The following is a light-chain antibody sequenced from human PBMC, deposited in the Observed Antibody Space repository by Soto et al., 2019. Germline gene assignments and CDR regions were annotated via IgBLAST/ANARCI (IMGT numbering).Light chain of an antibody. J-gene: IGKJ4*01. Sequence: EIVLTQSPGTLSLSPGERATLSCRASQSVSSNSLAWYQQKPGQAPRLLIYGASSRVTGIIDRFSGSGSGTDFTLTISRLEPEDFAVYYCQQYGSSPLTFGGGTKVEIK. CDR1: QSVSSNS. CDR2: GAS. V-gene: IGKV3-20*01. CDR3: QQYGSSPLT.